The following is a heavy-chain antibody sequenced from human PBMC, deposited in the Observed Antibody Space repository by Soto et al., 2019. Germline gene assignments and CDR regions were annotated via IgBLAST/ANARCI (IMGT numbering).Heavy chain of an antibody. V-gene: IGHV4-31*03. Sequence: PSETLSLTCTVSGGSISSGGYYWNWVRQHPGKGLEWIGYIYYSGSTYYNPSLKSRVAISLDTSKNQFSLKLSSVTAADTAVYYCARGLGATINYFDYWGQGTLVTSPQ. CDR3: ARGLGATINYFDY. J-gene: IGHJ4*02. CDR1: GGSISSGGYY. CDR2: IYYSGST. D-gene: IGHD5-12*01.